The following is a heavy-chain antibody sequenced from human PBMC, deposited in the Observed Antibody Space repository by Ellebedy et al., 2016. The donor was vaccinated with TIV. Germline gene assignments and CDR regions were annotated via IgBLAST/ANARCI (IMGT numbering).Heavy chain of an antibody. D-gene: IGHD5-18*01. CDR2: ISSSSSYI. J-gene: IGHJ4*02. CDR3: AKGQLGHFDY. V-gene: IGHV3-21*04. CDR1: GFTFSSYS. Sequence: PGGSLRLSCAASGFTFSSYSMNWVRQAPGKGLEWVSSISSSSSYIYYADSVKGRFTISRENAKNSLYLQMNSLRAEDTAVYYCAKGQLGHFDYWGQGTLVTVSS.